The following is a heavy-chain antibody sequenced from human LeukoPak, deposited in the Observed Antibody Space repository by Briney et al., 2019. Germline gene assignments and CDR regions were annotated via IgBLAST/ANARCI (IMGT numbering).Heavy chain of an antibody. CDR1: GFTFRSYG. CDR3: AKASTVTTALDC. D-gene: IGHD4-17*01. Sequence: GGSLRLSCAASGFTFRSYGMHWVRQTPGKGLEWVAFISYDRSDKYYADSVKGRFTISRDNSKNTLYLQMNSLRAEDTAVYYCAKASTVTTALDCWGQGTLVAVSS. V-gene: IGHV3-30*18. J-gene: IGHJ4*02. CDR2: ISYDRSDK.